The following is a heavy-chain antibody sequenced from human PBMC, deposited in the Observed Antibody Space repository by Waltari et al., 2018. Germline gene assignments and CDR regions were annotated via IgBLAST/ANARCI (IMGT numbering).Heavy chain of an antibody. CDR3: ASSVVVTNAFDI. CDR2: INPNSGGT. D-gene: IGHD3-22*01. J-gene: IGHJ3*02. V-gene: IGHV1-2*06. Sequence: QVQLVQSGAEVKTHGASVTVSCKASGYPFTGYYMHWVRQAPGQGLEWMGRINPNSGGTNYAQKFQGRVTMTRDTSISTAYMELSRLRSDDTAVYYCASSVVVTNAFDIWGQGTMVTVSS. CDR1: GYPFTGYY.